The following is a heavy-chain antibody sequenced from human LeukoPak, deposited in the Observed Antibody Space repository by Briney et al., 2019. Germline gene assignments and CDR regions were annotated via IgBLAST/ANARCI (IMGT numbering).Heavy chain of an antibody. D-gene: IGHD3-9*01. Sequence: GGSLRLSCAASGFTVSSNYMSWVRQAPGKGLEWVSVIYSGGSTYFADSVKGRFTISRDNSKNTLYLQLNSLRAEDTAVYYCARVSVLRYFDWLFLFDYWGQGTLVTVSS. J-gene: IGHJ4*02. CDR2: IYSGGST. CDR1: GFTVSSNY. V-gene: IGHV3-66*01. CDR3: ARVSVLRYFDWLFLFDY.